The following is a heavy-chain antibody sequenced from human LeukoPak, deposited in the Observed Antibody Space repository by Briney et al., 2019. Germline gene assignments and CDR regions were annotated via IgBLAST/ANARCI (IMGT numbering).Heavy chain of an antibody. CDR1: GYTFTSYG. V-gene: IGHV1-18*04. D-gene: IGHD3-10*01. Sequence: ASVKVSCKASGYTFTSYGISWVRQAPGQGLEWMGWISAYNGNTNYAQKLQGRVTMTTDTSTSTAYMELRSLRSDDTAVYYCARDESYYYGSGSYYSFDYWGQGTLVTVSS. CDR2: ISAYNGNT. J-gene: IGHJ4*02. CDR3: ARDESYYYGSGSYYSFDY.